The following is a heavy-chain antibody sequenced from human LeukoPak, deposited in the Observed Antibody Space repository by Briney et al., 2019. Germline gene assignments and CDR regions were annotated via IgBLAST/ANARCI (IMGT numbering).Heavy chain of an antibody. V-gene: IGHV3-11*04. J-gene: IGHJ4*02. CDR3: ARDLTTASDH. D-gene: IGHD4-17*01. CDR1: GFTFSDYY. Sequence: GGSLRLSCAASGFTFSDYYMSWIRQAPGKGLEWVSYISGGSTTIYYADSVKGRLTISRDNTKNSLYLQMNSLRAEDTAVYYCARDLTTASDHWGQGTLVTVS. CDR2: ISGGSTTI.